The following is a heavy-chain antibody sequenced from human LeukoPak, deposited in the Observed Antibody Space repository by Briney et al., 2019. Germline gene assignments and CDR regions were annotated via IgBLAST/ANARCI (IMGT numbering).Heavy chain of an antibody. CDR3: AREGRYCSGGSCFQH. Sequence: SETLSLTCTVSDYSISSGYYWGWIRQPPGKGLEWIGSIYHSGSTYYNPSLKSRVTISVDTSKNQFSLKLSSVTAADTAVYYCAREGRYCSGGSCFQHWGQGTLVTVSS. D-gene: IGHD2-15*01. V-gene: IGHV4-38-2*02. J-gene: IGHJ1*01. CDR1: DYSISSGYY. CDR2: IYHSGST.